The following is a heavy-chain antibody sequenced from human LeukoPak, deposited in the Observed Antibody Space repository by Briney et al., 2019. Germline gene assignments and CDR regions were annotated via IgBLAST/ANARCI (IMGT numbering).Heavy chain of an antibody. CDR1: GFTFSRYW. J-gene: IGHJ6*03. D-gene: IGHD2-15*01. CDR2: IKEDGSVS. V-gene: IGHV3-7*01. CDR3: ARQKAVVVVAATPDEDYGDYVDYYYYMDV. Sequence: GGSLRLSCAASGFTFSRYWMSWVRRAPGKGLEWVANIKEDGSVSYYVDSVKGRLTSSRDNAKNSLSLQIKSLRAEDTAVYYCARQKAVVVVAATPDEDYGDYVDYYYYMDVWGKGTTVTVSS.